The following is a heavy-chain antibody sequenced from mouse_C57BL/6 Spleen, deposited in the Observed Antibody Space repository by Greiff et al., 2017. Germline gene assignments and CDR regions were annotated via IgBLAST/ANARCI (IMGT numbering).Heavy chain of an antibody. D-gene: IGHD2-4*01. V-gene: IGHV1-4*01. CDR3: ARSGYDYDQAWCAY. CDR1: GYTFTSYT. J-gene: IGHJ3*01. CDR2: INPSSGYT. Sequence: VQLQQSGAELARPGASVKMSCKASGYTFTSYTMHWVKQRPGQGLEWIGYINPSSGYTKYNQKFKDKATLTADKSSSTAYMQLSSLTSEDSAVYYCARSGYDYDQAWCAYWGQGTLVTVSA.